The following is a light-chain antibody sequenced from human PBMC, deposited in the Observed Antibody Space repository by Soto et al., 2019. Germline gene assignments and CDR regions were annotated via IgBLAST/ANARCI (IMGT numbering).Light chain of an antibody. V-gene: IGLV2-23*02. CDR1: SSDVGSHNF. CDR2: GVT. CDR3: YSYVGSIS. Sequence: QSALTQPASVSGSPGQSITISCTGTSSDVGSHNFVSWYQQHPGKAPELMIYGVTKRPSGVSDRFSGSKSGNTASLTISGLQAEDEADYYCYSYVGSISFGGGTKVTVL. J-gene: IGLJ2*01.